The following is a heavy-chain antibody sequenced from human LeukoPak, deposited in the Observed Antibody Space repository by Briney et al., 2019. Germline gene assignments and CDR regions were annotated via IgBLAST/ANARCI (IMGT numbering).Heavy chain of an antibody. V-gene: IGHV4-59*12. CDR2: IYYSGST. Sequence: SETLSLTCTVSGGSISNYYWSWIRQPPGKGLEWIGYIYYSGSTNYNPSLKSRVTISVDTSKNQFSLKLSSVTAADTAVYYCARDLTRWGLDYWGQGTLVTVSS. CDR1: GGSISNYY. CDR3: ARDLTRWGLDY. J-gene: IGHJ4*02. D-gene: IGHD3-16*01.